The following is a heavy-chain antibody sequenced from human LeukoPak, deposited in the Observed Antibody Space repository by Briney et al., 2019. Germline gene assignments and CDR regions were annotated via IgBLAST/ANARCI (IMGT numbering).Heavy chain of an antibody. CDR3: ARGGKSHSLYDDFWSGHQTPPNDEFDY. Sequence: SVKVSCKASGGTFSSYAISWVRQAPGQGLELMGGIIPIFGTANYVQKFQGRVTITADESTSTAYMELSSLRSEDTAVYYCARGGKSHSLYDDFWSGHQTPPNDEFDYWGQGTLVTVSS. D-gene: IGHD3-3*01. J-gene: IGHJ4*02. CDR2: IIPIFGTA. V-gene: IGHV1-69*13. CDR1: GGTFSSYA.